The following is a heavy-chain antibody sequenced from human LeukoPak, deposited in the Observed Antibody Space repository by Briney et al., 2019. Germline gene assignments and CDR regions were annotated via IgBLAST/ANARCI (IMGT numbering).Heavy chain of an antibody. V-gene: IGHV4-59*08. CDR2: IYYSGST. CDR1: GGSISSYY. Sequence: SETLSLTCSVSGGSISSYYWSWIRQPPGKGLEWIGYIYYSGSTNYTPSLKSRVTISVDTSKNQLSLKLSSVTAADTAVYYCARLPVTALYYFDYWGQGTLVTVSS. J-gene: IGHJ4*02. D-gene: IGHD2-21*02. CDR3: ARLPVTALYYFDY.